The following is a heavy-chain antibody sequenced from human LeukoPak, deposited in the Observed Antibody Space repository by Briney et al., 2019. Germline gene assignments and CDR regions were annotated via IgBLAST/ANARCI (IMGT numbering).Heavy chain of an antibody. Sequence: SETLSLTCTVSGGSINNYYWSWVRQPPGEGLEWIAYIFYNGGTNYNPSLKTRVTISVDTSKNQFSLRLNCVSAADTAVYYCARFSQYFDTSSHYLDYWGQGILVTVSS. D-gene: IGHD3-22*01. CDR3: ARFSQYFDTSSHYLDY. CDR2: IFYNGGT. V-gene: IGHV4-59*08. J-gene: IGHJ4*02. CDR1: GGSINNYY.